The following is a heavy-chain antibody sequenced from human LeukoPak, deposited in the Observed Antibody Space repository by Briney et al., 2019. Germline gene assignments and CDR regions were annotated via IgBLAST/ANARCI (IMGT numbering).Heavy chain of an antibody. D-gene: IGHD6-19*01. Sequence: GGSLRLSCAASGFTFSSYAMHWVRQAPGKGLEWGAVISYDGSNKYYADSVKGRFTISRDNSKNTLYLQMNSLRAEDTAVYYCARDSSLYSSGWYPSAFDIWGQGTMVTVSS. V-gene: IGHV3-30*04. J-gene: IGHJ3*02. CDR2: ISYDGSNK. CDR3: ARDSSLYSSGWYPSAFDI. CDR1: GFTFSSYA.